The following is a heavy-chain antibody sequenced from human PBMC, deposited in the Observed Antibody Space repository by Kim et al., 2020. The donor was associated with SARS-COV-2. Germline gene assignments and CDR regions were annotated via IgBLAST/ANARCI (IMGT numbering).Heavy chain of an antibody. D-gene: IGHD5-12*01. CDR1: GFSFSSYA. CDR2: ISYDGSNK. V-gene: IGHV3-30*04. CDR3: ASGGGDASGYYSVPKDY. Sequence: GGSLRLSCAASGFSFSSYAMHWVRQAPGKGLEWVAVISYDGSNKYDADSVKGRFTISRDNSKNTLFLQMNSLRPEDTAVYYCASGGGDASGYYSVPKDYWGQGTLVTVSS. J-gene: IGHJ4*02.